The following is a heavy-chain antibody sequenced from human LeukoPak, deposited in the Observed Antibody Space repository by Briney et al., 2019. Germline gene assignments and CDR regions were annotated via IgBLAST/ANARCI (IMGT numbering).Heavy chain of an antibody. CDR1: GFTFGIYA. J-gene: IGHJ5*01. CDR2: ISDAGDST. Sequence: GGSLRLSCAASGFTFGIYAMNWVRQAPGKGLEWVSAISDAGDSTYYADSVKGRFTISRDNSKNTLYPQMNSLRAEDTAVYYCAKDASRFSSSWFDYWGQGTLLTVSS. CDR3: AKDASRFSSSWFDY. V-gene: IGHV3-23*01. D-gene: IGHD6-13*01.